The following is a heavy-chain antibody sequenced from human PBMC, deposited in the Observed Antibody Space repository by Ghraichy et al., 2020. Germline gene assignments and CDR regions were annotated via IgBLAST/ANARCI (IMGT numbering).Heavy chain of an antibody. V-gene: IGHV4-39*01. D-gene: IGHD3-10*01. CDR1: GGSLNSDSYY. CDR3: ARRNPGVAGALDY. J-gene: IGHJ4*02. Sequence: SETLSLTCTVSGGSLNSDSYYWGWIRQPPGKGLEWIGSVYSSGGSFYSPSLKSRVTISLDTSRSQFSLQLSSVTVADTSLYFCARRNPGVAGALDYWGQGTLVTVSS. CDR2: VYSSGGS.